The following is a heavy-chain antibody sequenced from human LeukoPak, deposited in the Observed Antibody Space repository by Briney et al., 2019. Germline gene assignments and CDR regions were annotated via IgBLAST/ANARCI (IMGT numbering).Heavy chain of an antibody. V-gene: IGHV3-49*03. Sequence: GRSLRLSCTSSGFSFGDYAMSWFRQAPGKGLEWVAFIRGKAYGGTTEYAASVKGRFIISRDDSKGIAYLQMNSLKTEDTAVYYCTKYSGRIDYWGQGTLVTVSS. CDR1: GFSFGDYA. J-gene: IGHJ4*02. D-gene: IGHD5-18*01. CDR3: TKYSGRIDY. CDR2: IRGKAYGGTT.